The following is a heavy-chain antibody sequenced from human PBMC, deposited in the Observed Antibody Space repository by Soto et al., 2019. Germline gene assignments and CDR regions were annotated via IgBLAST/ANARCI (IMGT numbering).Heavy chain of an antibody. CDR1: GFTVSNNY. J-gene: IGHJ4*01. CDR2: IYRHGDT. Sequence: EVRLVETGGDLIQPGGPLRLSCAVSGFTVSNNYMYWVRQPPGKGLEWVSLIYRHGDTRYADSVRGRFTVSRDNSKNTLYLQMNSLRSEDTAVYYCARKTDSGGNGGFWGHGPLVNVSS. CDR3: ARKTDSGGNGGF. D-gene: IGHD2-15*01. V-gene: IGHV3-53*05.